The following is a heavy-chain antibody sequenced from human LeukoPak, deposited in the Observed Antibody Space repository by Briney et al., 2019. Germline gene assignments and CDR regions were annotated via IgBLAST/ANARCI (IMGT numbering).Heavy chain of an antibody. J-gene: IGHJ4*02. V-gene: IGHV4-59*01. CDR3: ARSLSLDY. D-gene: IGHD3-16*01. CDR1: GGSISSYY. Sequence: PSETLSLTYTVSGGSISSYYWSWIRQPPGKGLEWIGYIYYSGSTNYNPSLKSRVTISVDTSKNQFSLKLSSVTAADTAVYYCARSLSLDYWGQGTLVTVSS. CDR2: IYYSGST.